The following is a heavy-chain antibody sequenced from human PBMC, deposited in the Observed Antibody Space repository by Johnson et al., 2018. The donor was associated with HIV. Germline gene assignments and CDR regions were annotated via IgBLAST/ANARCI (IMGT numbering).Heavy chain of an antibody. Sequence: QVQLVESGGGVVQPGRSLRLSCAASGFTFSGYAMHWVRQAPGKGLEWVAVIYYDGTNKHYADSVKGRFTISRDNSKNTLYLQMNSLRTEDTAMYYCAKGHSSGYPKDAFDIWGRGTIVTVSS. CDR1: GFTFSGYA. CDR3: AKGHSSGYPKDAFDI. CDR2: IYYDGTNK. J-gene: IGHJ3*02. D-gene: IGHD3-22*01. V-gene: IGHV3-30*18.